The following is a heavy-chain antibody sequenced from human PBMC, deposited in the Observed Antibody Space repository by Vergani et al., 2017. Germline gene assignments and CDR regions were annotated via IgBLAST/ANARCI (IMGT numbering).Heavy chain of an antibody. CDR2: IIPIFGTA. CDR3: ARELHYYDSSGYYYVDAFDS. D-gene: IGHD3-22*01. CDR1: VGTFSSYA. Sequence: QVQLVQSGAEVKTPGSSVKVSCKASVGTFSSYAISWVRQAPGQGLEWMGGIIPIFGTANYAQKFQGRVTITADESTSTAYMELSSLRSEDTAVYYCARELHYYDSSGYYYVDAFDSWGQGTMVTVSS. J-gene: IGHJ3*02. V-gene: IGHV1-69*12.